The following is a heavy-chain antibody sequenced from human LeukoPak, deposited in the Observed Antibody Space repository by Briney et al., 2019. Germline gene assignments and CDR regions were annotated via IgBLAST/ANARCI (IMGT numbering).Heavy chain of an antibody. Sequence: PRGSLRVSCAASGFTFSTYAMSSVRQAPGKGLEWVSGISGSGGSTEYGDAVKGRFTISRDNYKDMMYLQMNSLRAEDTAVYYCAKEARGCSSIRCHIDYWGQGTLVTVSS. CDR2: ISGSGGST. CDR3: AKEARGCSSIRCHIDY. D-gene: IGHD2-2*01. CDR1: GFTFSTYA. V-gene: IGHV3-23*01. J-gene: IGHJ4*02.